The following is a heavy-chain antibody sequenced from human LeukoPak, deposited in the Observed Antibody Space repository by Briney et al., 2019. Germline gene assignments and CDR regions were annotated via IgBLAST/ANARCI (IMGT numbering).Heavy chain of an antibody. J-gene: IGHJ4*02. CDR2: ISSTGSYI. D-gene: IGHD6-6*01. CDR3: ARDMGSSRLDY. Sequence: GGSLRLSCAASGFTFSSYDMNWVRQAPGKGLERVASISSTGSYIYYADSVKGRFSISRDNAKNSLYLQVNSLRAEDTAVYSCARDMGSSRLDYWGQGTLVTVSS. V-gene: IGHV3-21*01. CDR1: GFTFSSYD.